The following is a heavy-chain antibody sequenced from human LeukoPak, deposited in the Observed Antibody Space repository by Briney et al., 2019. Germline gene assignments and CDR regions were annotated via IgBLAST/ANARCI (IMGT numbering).Heavy chain of an antibody. Sequence: GGSLRLSGAASGFTFSTYNMIGGGQGPGKGLKGCSSISSSTTYIYYTHSLKGRFTISRDNAKNSLYLQMNSLRSEDTAVYYCARANLDSSRDPWGQGTLVTVSS. J-gene: IGHJ5*02. V-gene: IGHV3-21*06. CDR1: GFTFSTYN. CDR3: ARANLDSSRDP. CDR2: ISSSTTYI.